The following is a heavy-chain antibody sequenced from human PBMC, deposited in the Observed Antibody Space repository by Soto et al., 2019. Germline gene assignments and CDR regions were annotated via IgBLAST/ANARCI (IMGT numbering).Heavy chain of an antibody. V-gene: IGHV1-69*13. J-gene: IGHJ4*02. Sequence: ASVKVSCKASGGTFSSYAISWVRQAPGQGLEWMGGIIPIFGTANYAQKFQGRVTITADESTSTAYMELSSLRSEDTAVFYCASTIIPYYYASSGYYFDYWGQGTLVTVSS. CDR3: ASTIIPYYYASSGYYFDY. CDR2: IIPIFGTA. D-gene: IGHD3-22*01. CDR1: GGTFSSYA.